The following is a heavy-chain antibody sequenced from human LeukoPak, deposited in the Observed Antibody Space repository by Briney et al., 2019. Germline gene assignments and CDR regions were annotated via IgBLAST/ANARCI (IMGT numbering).Heavy chain of an antibody. V-gene: IGHV4-59*08. CDR1: GGSISSYY. D-gene: IGHD6-13*01. CDR3: ARHSSSSAYYMDV. Sequence: SETLSLTCTVSGGSISSYYWSWIRQPPAKGLEWIGYIYHSGSTKYNPSLKSRVTISVDTSKNQFSLKLSSVTAADTAVYYCARHSSSSAYYMDVWGKGTTVTVSS. CDR2: IYHSGST. J-gene: IGHJ6*03.